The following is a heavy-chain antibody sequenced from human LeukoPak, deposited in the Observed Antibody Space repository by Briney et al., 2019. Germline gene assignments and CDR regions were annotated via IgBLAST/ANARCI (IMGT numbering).Heavy chain of an antibody. V-gene: IGHV3-7*01. CDR2: IKQDGSEK. Sequence: GGSLRLSCAASGFTFSSYWMSWGRQAPGKGVEWVANIKQDGSEKYYVDSVKGRFTISRDNANKSLYLQMNSLRAEDTSVYYCARESKGRSKIDYWGQGTLVTVSS. J-gene: IGHJ4*02. CDR3: ARESKGRSKIDY. CDR1: GFTFSSYW. D-gene: IGHD4-17*01.